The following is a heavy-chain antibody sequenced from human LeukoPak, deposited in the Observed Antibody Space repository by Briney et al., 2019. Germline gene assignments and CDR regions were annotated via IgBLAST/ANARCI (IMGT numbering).Heavy chain of an antibody. V-gene: IGHV3-23*01. CDR3: AKDTSPTYYYFGMDA. J-gene: IGHJ6*02. CDR2: ISGSGGST. Sequence: PGGSLRLSCAVSGFTFSSYAMSWGRQAPGKGLEWVSAISGSGGSTYYADSVKGRFTISRDNSKNTLYLQMNSLRAEDAAVYYCAKDTSPTYYYFGMDAWGQGTTVTVSS. CDR1: GFTFSSYA. D-gene: IGHD4-17*01.